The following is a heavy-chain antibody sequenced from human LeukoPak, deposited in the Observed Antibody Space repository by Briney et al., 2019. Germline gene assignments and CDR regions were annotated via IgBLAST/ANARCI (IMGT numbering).Heavy chain of an antibody. Sequence: SETLSLTCAVYGGSFSGYYWSWIRQPPGKGLEWIGYIYYSGSTNYNPSLKSRVTISVDTSKNQFSLKLSSVTAADTAVYYCARSSYYYGADALDIWGQGTTVTVSS. CDR2: IYYSGST. J-gene: IGHJ3*02. CDR3: ARSSYYYGADALDI. V-gene: IGHV4-59*01. D-gene: IGHD3-10*01. CDR1: GGSFSGYY.